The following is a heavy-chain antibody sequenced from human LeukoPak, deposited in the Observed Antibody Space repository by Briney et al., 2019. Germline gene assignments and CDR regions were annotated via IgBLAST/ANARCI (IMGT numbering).Heavy chain of an antibody. Sequence: GGSLRLSCAASGFTFSSYSMNWVRQPPGKGLDWVSSFSSSSSYIYYADSVKGRFTISRDNAKNSLYLQMNSLRAEDTAVYYCARDRTSGSYSPDAFDIWGQGTMVTVSS. J-gene: IGHJ3*02. D-gene: IGHD1-26*01. CDR2: FSSSSSYI. CDR1: GFTFSSYS. V-gene: IGHV3-21*01. CDR3: ARDRTSGSYSPDAFDI.